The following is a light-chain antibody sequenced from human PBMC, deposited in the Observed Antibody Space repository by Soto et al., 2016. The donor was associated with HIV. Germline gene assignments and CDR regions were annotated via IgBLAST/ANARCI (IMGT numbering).Light chain of an antibody. CDR2: QDS. J-gene: IGLJ2*01. CDR3: LVWDGGAVV. V-gene: IGLV3-1*01. Sequence: SYELTQPPSVSVSPGQTAKITCSGDRLGDKYASWYQLKPGQPPVLVIYQDSKRPSGIPERFSGSNSGNTPTLTISGTQPLDEADYYCLVWDGGAVVFGGGTKLTVL. CDR1: RLGDKY.